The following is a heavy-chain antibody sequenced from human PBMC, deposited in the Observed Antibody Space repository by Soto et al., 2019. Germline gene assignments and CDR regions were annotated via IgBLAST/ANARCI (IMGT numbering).Heavy chain of an antibody. D-gene: IGHD3-10*01. J-gene: IGHJ5*02. CDR1: GGTFSSYA. Sequence: QVQLVQSGAEVKKPGSSVKVSCKASGGTFSSYAISWVRQAPGQGLEWMGGIIPIFGTANYAQKFQGRVTITADEXASTAYMELSSLRSEDTAVYYCANQGAANSGWFDPWGQGTLVTVSS. V-gene: IGHV1-69*12. CDR2: IIPIFGTA. CDR3: ANQGAANSGWFDP.